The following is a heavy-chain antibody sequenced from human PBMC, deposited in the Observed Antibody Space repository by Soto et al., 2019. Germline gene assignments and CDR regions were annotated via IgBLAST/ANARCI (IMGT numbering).Heavy chain of an antibody. V-gene: IGHV1-46*01. Sequence: QVQLLQSGAEVKKPGASVTVSCKASGYTFTSYNIHWVRQAPGQGLEWVGMINPRGFFTTYAQKFRGRVTMTGDTSTSVVDMELTNLRSEETAMYYCARVAGRFGELFWFDPWGQGTLVSVSS. CDR3: ARVAGRFGELFWFDP. D-gene: IGHD3-10*01. CDR2: INPRGFFT. J-gene: IGHJ5*02. CDR1: GYTFTSYN.